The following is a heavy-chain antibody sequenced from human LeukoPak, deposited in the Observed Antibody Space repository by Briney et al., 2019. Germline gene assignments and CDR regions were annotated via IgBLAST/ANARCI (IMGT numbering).Heavy chain of an antibody. CDR3: AIGGTYGSGS. Sequence: GGSLRLSCAASGFPFANTWMHWVRQAPGKGLVWVSLINNDGSITNYADSVEGRFTTSRDNAKNTVYLQMNSLRAEDTAVYYCAIGGTYGSGSWGQGTLVTVSS. CDR2: INNDGSIT. CDR1: GFPFANTW. J-gene: IGHJ4*02. D-gene: IGHD3-10*01. V-gene: IGHV3-74*01.